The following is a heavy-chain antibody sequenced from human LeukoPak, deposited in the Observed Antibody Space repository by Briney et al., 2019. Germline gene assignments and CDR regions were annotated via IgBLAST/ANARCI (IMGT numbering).Heavy chain of an antibody. CDR1: GFTFSNYG. CDR2: ISYDGSSK. V-gene: IGHV3-30*03. D-gene: IGHD3-10*01. J-gene: IGHJ4*02. Sequence: PGGSLRLSCAASGFTFSNYGMHWVRQAPGKGLEWVAVISYDGSSKYYADSVKGRFTISRDNSKNTLYLQMNSLRAEDTAVYYCARDREPLNYYGSGSLSASYYFDYWGQGTLVTVSS. CDR3: ARDREPLNYYGSGSLSASYYFDY.